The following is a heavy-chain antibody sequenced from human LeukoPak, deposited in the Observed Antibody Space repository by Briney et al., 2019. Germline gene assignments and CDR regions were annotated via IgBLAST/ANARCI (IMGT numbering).Heavy chain of an antibody. CDR2: VWSGGSRN. D-gene: IGHD2-8*01. V-gene: IGHV3-30*02. J-gene: IGHJ3*02. Sequence: GGSLRLSCAASGFTFRTSGMHWVRQAPGKGLEWVAIVWSGGSRNTYADSVKGRFTISRDNSKNTLYLQMNSLRVEDTAIYYCAKESNGLDIWGRGTMVIVTS. CDR1: GFTFRTSG. CDR3: AKESNGLDI.